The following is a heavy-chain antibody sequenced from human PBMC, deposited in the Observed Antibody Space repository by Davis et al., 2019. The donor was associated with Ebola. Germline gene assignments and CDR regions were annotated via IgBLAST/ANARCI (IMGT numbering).Heavy chain of an antibody. D-gene: IGHD6-13*01. CDR1: GYTFTSYA. V-gene: IGHV1-69*13. J-gene: IGHJ4*02. CDR2: IIPIFGTA. CDR3: ARAGDDGYSSSWYFRYYLDY. Sequence: SVKVSCKASGYTFTSYAISWVRQAPGQGLEWMGGIIPIFGTANYAQKFQGRVTITADESTSTAYMELSSLRSEDTAVYYCARAGDDGYSSSWYFRYYLDYWGQGTLVTVSS.